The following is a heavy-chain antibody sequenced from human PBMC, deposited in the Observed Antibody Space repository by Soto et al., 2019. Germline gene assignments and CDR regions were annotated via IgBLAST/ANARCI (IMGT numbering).Heavy chain of an antibody. V-gene: IGHV3-30*18. Sequence: GGSLRLSCAASGFTFSSYGMHWVRQAPGKGLEWVAVISYDGSNKYYADSVKGRFTISRDNSKNTLYLQMNGLRAEDTAVYYCAKDGLGIAAAGIYFYYGMDVWGQGTTVTVSS. J-gene: IGHJ6*02. CDR2: ISYDGSNK. CDR3: AKDGLGIAAAGIYFYYGMDV. D-gene: IGHD6-13*01. CDR1: GFTFSSYG.